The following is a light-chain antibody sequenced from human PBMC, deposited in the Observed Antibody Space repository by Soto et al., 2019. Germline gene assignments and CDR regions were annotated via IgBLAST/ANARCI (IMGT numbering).Light chain of an antibody. CDR2: GTS. CDR3: QQYNNWPLIT. V-gene: IGKV3-15*01. Sequence: EIVMTQSPGTLSVSPWEGATLSCRASQSVSGNLAWYQQKPGQAPRLLIYGTSIRATGVPARFSGGGSGTEFTLTISGLQSEDFAVYYCQQYNNWPLITFGQGTRLEIK. CDR1: QSVSGN. J-gene: IGKJ5*01.